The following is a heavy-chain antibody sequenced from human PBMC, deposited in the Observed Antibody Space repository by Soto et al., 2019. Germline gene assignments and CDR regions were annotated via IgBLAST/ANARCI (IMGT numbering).Heavy chain of an antibody. CDR1: GYTFTSYA. V-gene: IGHV1-3*01. CDR2: ISGVKGKT. CDR3: ARARRDIHYSFYAMDV. Sequence: QVQLVQSGAEVKKPGASVKASCKASGYTFTSYAIHWVRQAPGQRPEGMGWISGVKGKTEYSEKFQGRVTITRDTSGTTAYMELSSLTSQDTAVYTCARARRDIHYSFYAMDVWGQGPTVTVSS. J-gene: IGHJ6*02.